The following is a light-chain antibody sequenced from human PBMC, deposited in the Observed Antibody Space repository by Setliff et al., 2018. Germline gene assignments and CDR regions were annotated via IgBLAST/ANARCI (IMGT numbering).Light chain of an antibody. CDR2: GNT. Sequence: QSVLTQPPSVSGAPGQRVTISCTGNNSNIGAGFDVHWFQQLPGTAPRLLIYGNTSRPSGVPDRFSGSDSGTSASLAITGLQAEDEAHYYCSSYAGSNTPYVFGTGTKGTVL. CDR3: SSYAGSNTPYV. J-gene: IGLJ1*01. CDR1: NSNIGAGFD. V-gene: IGLV1-40*01.